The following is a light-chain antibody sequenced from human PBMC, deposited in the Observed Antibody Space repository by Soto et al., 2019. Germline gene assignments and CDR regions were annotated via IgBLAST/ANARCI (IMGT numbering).Light chain of an antibody. CDR3: TSYTGDDFTFG. Sequence: QSVLTQPPSAAGSLGQSGTISCTGTSSDIGTYDYVSWYQQHPGRAPKLIIFEVSKRPLGVPDRFSGSKSGNTASLIVSGLQPDDEAEYHCTSYTGDDFTFGFGTGTKVTVL. J-gene: IGLJ1*01. CDR2: EVS. V-gene: IGLV2-8*01. CDR1: SSDIGTYDY.